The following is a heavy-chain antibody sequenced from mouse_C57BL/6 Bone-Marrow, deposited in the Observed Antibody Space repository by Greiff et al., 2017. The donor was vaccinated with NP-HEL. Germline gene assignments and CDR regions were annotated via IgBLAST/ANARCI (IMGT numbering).Heavy chain of an antibody. J-gene: IGHJ3*01. CDR1: GYTFTSYW. CDR3: AESYYDYGGVAY. CDR2: INPSSGYT. D-gene: IGHD2-4*01. V-gene: IGHV1-7*01. Sequence: QVQLQQSGAELAKPGASVKLSCKASGYTFTSYWMHWVKQRPGQGLEWIGYINPSSGYTKYNQKFKDTATLTADQSSSTAYMQRSSMTYEDSAVYYCAESYYDYGGVAYWGQGTLVTVSA.